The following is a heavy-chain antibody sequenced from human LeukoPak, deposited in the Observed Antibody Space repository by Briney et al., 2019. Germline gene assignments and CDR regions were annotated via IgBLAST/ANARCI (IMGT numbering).Heavy chain of an antibody. CDR1: GGSISSGDYY. CDR3: ARENYNPWYSSSSGWFDP. J-gene: IGHJ5*02. CDR2: IYYSGST. Sequence: SQTLSLTCTVSGGSISSGDYYWSWIRQPPGKGLEWIGYIYYSGSTYYNPSLKSRATISVDTSKNQFSLKLSSVTAADTAVYYCARENYNPWYSSSSGWFDPWGQGTLVTVSS. V-gene: IGHV4-30-4*01. D-gene: IGHD6-6*01.